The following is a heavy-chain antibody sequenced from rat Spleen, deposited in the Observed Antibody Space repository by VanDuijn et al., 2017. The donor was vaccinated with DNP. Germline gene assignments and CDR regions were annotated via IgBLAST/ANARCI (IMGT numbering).Heavy chain of an antibody. CDR2: IGSPAYAP. D-gene: IGHD4-3*01. CDR3: VRWNSGHFDY. CDR1: GFTFSANY. J-gene: IGHJ2*01. Sequence: EVQLVESGGGLVQPGRSLKLSCAASGFTFSANYMAWVRQAPAKGLEWVAYIGSPAYAPYYTDSVKGRFAISRDNAKSTLYLQMNSLRSEDMATYYCVRWNSGHFDYWGQGVMVTVSS. V-gene: IGHV5-22*01.